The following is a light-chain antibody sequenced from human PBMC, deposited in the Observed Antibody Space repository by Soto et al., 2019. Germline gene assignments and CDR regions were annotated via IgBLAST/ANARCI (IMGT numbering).Light chain of an antibody. CDR3: SSYTNSGTYV. V-gene: IGLV2-14*01. Sequence: QSVLTQPASVSGSPGQSITISCTGTSSDVGAYNYVSWYQQHPGKAPKLMIYDASNRPSGISDRFSVSKSGNTASLTISNLQADDEADYYCSSYTNSGTYVFGTGTKVTVL. CDR1: SSDVGAYNY. CDR2: DAS. J-gene: IGLJ1*01.